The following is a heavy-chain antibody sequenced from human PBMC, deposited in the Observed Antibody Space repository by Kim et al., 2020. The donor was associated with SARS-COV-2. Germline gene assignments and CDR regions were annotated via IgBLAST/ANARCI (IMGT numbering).Heavy chain of an antibody. CDR3: ARGLRLYGMDV. Sequence: SETLSLTCAVYGGSFSGYYWSWIRQPPGKGLEWIGEINHSGSTNYNPSLKSRVTISVDTSKNQFSLKLSSVTAADTAVYYCARGLRLYGMDVWGQGTTVT. J-gene: IGHJ6*02. CDR2: INHSGST. CDR1: GGSFSGYY. V-gene: IGHV4-34*01. D-gene: IGHD4-17*01.